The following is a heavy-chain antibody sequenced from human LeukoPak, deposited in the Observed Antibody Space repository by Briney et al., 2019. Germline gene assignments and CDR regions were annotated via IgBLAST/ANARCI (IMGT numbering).Heavy chain of an antibody. CDR2: ISSSSSYI. Sequence: GGSLRLSCAASGFTFSSYSMNWVRQAPGKGLEWVSSISSSSSYIYYADSVKGRFTISRDNAKNSLYLQMNSLRAEDTAVYYCARDRGFGEFMNYFDCWGQGALVTVSS. V-gene: IGHV3-21*01. J-gene: IGHJ4*02. D-gene: IGHD3-10*01. CDR3: ARDRGFGEFMNYFDC. CDR1: GFTFSSYS.